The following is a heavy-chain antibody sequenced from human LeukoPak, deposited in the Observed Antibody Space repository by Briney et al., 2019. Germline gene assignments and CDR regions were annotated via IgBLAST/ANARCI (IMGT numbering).Heavy chain of an antibody. D-gene: IGHD3-22*01. CDR1: GFTFSSYA. Sequence: GGSLRLSCAASGFTFSSYAMHWVRQAPGKGLEWVAVISYDGSNKYYADPVKGRFTISRDNSKNTLYLQMNSLRAEDTAVYYCARAPYYYDSSGYSHFDYWGQGTLVTVSS. CDR3: ARAPYYYDSSGYSHFDY. V-gene: IGHV3-30-3*01. CDR2: ISYDGSNK. J-gene: IGHJ4*02.